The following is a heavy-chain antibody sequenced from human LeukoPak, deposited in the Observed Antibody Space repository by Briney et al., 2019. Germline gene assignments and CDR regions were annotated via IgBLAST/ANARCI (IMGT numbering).Heavy chain of an antibody. J-gene: IGHJ4*02. CDR2: IVGSGGST. CDR1: GFAFTTHA. Sequence: GGSLRLSCAASGFAFTTHAMSWVRQAPGKGLEWVSGIVGSGGSTYYADSVKGRFTISRDNSKNTLSLQMNSLRAEDTAVYYCAKDLNWGGRWGQGTLVTVSS. CDR3: AKDLNWGGR. V-gene: IGHV3-23*01. D-gene: IGHD7-27*01.